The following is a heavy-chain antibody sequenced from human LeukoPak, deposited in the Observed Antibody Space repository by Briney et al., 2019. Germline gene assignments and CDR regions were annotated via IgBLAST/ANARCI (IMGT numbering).Heavy chain of an antibody. Sequence: GGSLRLSCAGSGFTFSSFPMNWVRQASGKGLEWISYIDYSGSTKYYADSVKGRFTISRDNAKNSVYLQMNSLGAEDTAVYYCVVWVAYDILTTYPGAEYFQHWGQGILVSVSS. V-gene: IGHV3-48*03. CDR1: GFTFSSFP. J-gene: IGHJ1*01. CDR3: VVWVAYDILTTYPGAEYFQH. D-gene: IGHD3-9*01. CDR2: IDYSGSTK.